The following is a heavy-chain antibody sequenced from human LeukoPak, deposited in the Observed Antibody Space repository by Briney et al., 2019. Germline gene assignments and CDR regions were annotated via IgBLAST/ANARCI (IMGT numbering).Heavy chain of an antibody. D-gene: IGHD6-13*01. CDR1: GGSISSHY. Sequence: SETLSLTCTVSGGSISSHYWNWIRQSPGKGLEWIGYVSYSGTTNYNPSLKSRISILVDRSKNQFSLKLTSVTAADTAVYYCAGAPVQQLVDYYYYYMDVWGKGTTVTVSS. CDR2: VSYSGTT. CDR3: AGAPVQQLVDYYYYYMDV. V-gene: IGHV4-59*11. J-gene: IGHJ6*03.